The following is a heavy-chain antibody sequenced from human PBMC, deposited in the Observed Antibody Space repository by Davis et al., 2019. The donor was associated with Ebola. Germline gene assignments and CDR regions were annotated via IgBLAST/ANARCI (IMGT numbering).Heavy chain of an antibody. J-gene: IGHJ4*02. Sequence: GESLKISCAASGFTFSGSAMHWVRQASGKGLEWVGRIRSKANSYATAYAASVKVRFTISRDDSKNMAYLQMNSLKGEDTAVYYCSSTLGTLDYWGQGTLVTVSS. CDR3: SSTLGTLDY. V-gene: IGHV3-73*01. CDR2: IRSKANSYAT. D-gene: IGHD7-27*01. CDR1: GFTFSGSA.